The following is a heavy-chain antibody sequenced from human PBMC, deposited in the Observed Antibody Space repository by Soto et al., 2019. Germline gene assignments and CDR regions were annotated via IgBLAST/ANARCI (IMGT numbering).Heavy chain of an antibody. Sequence: ASVEVTCKESGYTFTNCSRHWVRQATGKGLEWMGVIHYSGATPTYAQKFQGRFTISRDNSNNTLYLQMNSLTTEDTAVYYCVKMGDLRNGYYSEYFRHWGQGSLVTGSS. J-gene: IGHJ1*01. CDR2: IHYSGATP. V-gene: IGHV1-46*01. CDR3: VKMGDLRNGYYSEYFRH. D-gene: IGHD3-3*01. CDR1: GYTFTNCS.